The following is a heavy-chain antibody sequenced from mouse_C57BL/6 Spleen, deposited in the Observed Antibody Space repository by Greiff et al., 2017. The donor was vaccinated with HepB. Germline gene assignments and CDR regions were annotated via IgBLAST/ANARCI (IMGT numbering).Heavy chain of an antibody. CDR1: GYTFTDYN. V-gene: IGHV1-22*01. J-gene: IGHJ2*01. CDR3: ARPEGWVFDY. Sequence: EVQLQESGPELVKPGASVKMSCKASGYTFTDYNMHWVKQSHGKSLEWIGYINPNNGGTSYNQKFKGKATLTVNKSSSTAYMELRSLTSEDSAVYYCARPEGWVFDYWGQGTTLTVSS. D-gene: IGHD3-3*01. CDR2: INPNNGGT.